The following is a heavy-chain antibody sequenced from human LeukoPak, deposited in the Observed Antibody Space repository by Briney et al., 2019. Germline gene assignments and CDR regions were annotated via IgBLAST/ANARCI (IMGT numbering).Heavy chain of an antibody. CDR2: ISYDGRNK. D-gene: IGHD4-23*01. Sequence: QAGGSLRLSCAASGCTFSSYGMHGVRQAPGKGLERVAVISYDGRNKYYADPVKGRFTISRDKSKNTVYLQMNSLRAEDTAVYYCAKASDYGGGRSSDYWGPGTLVTVSP. V-gene: IGHV3-30*18. CDR3: AKASDYGGGRSSDY. J-gene: IGHJ4*02. CDR1: GCTFSSYG.